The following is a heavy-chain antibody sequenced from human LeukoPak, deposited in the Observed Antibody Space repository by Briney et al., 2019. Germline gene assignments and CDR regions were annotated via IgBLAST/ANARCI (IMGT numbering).Heavy chain of an antibody. D-gene: IGHD6-13*01. Sequence: SETLSLTCTVSGGSISSYYWSWIRQPAGKGLEWIGRIYTSGSTNYNPSLKSRVTMSVDTSKNQFSLKLSSVTAADTAVYYCAILAPLVPDGAFDIWGQGTMVTVSS. J-gene: IGHJ3*02. V-gene: IGHV4-4*07. CDR1: GGSISSYY. CDR2: IYTSGST. CDR3: AILAPLVPDGAFDI.